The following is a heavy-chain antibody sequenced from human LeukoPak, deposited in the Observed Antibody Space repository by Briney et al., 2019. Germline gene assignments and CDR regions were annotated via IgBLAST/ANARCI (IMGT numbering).Heavy chain of an antibody. V-gene: IGHV4-30-4*08. CDR2: IYYSGST. CDR3: ARDKDTAYYYDSSTRGAFDI. Sequence: SETLSLTCTVSGGSISDGSYYWGWIRQPPGKGLEWIASIYYSGSTYYNPSLKSRVTISVDTSKNQFSLKLSSVTAADTAVYYCARDKDTAYYYDSSTRGAFDIWGQGTMVTVSS. J-gene: IGHJ3*02. D-gene: IGHD3-22*01. CDR1: GGSISDGSYY.